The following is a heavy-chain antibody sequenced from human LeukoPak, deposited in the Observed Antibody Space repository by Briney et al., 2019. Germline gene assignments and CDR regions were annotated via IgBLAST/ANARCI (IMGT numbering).Heavy chain of an antibody. CDR2: INQDGSEK. Sequence: PGGSLRLSCAASGFTFSSYWMHWVRQAPGKGLEWVANINQDGSEKYYVDSVKGRFTISRDNAKNSLYLQLNSLRAEDTALYYCARCVGSVSSYWGQGTLVTVSS. CDR1: GFTFSSYW. V-gene: IGHV3-7*01. D-gene: IGHD6-19*01. J-gene: IGHJ4*02. CDR3: ARCVGSVSSY.